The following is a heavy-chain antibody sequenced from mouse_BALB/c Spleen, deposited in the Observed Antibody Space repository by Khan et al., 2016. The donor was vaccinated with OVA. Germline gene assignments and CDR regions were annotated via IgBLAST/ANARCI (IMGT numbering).Heavy chain of an antibody. CDR3: GRRDDSYPGWYFEV. CDR2: LWAHCNT. V-gene: IGHV2-9*02. Sequence: VQLQESGPGLVEPSQSLSITCTVSGFSLTSYSIHWVRQPPGKGLEWLGLLWAHCNTNYYSALMSRLSISKDNTQSQVFIKMNNQQTDDSAMYYSGRRDDSYPGWYFEVWGAGTTVNVSS. J-gene: IGHJ1*01. CDR1: GFSLTSYS. D-gene: IGHD2-3*01.